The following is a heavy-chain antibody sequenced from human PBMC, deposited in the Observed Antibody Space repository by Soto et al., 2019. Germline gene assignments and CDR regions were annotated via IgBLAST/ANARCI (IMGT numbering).Heavy chain of an antibody. CDR1: GASLSRGGYY. J-gene: IGHJ4*02. D-gene: IGHD1-26*01. V-gene: IGHV4-31*11. Sequence: QVQLQESGPGLVKASQTLSLTCAVSGASLSRGGYYWSWIRQRPGKGPEWIGNIYYSGSTDYNPSLKSRVKISLDTSKNQFSLKLNSMTAADTAAYFCAREGSYHYFDFWGQGSLVT. CDR3: AREGSYHYFDF. CDR2: IYYSGST.